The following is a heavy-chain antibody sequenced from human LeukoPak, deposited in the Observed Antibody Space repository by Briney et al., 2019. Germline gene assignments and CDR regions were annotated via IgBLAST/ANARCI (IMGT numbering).Heavy chain of an antibody. J-gene: IGHJ4*02. D-gene: IGHD1-26*01. CDR3: ARDSYVLSGSSHNFDY. V-gene: IGHV3-30-3*01. CDR2: ISYDGSNK. CDR1: GFTFSSYA. Sequence: GASLRLSCAASGFTFSSYAMHWVRQAPGKGLEWVAVISYDGSNKYYADSVKGRFTISRDNSKNTLYLQMNSLRAEDTAVYYCARDSYVLSGSSHNFDYWGQGTLVTVSS.